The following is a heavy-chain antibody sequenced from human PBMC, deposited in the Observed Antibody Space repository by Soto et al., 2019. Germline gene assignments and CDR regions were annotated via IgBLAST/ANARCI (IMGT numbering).Heavy chain of an antibody. CDR2: MSGDGTTT. CDR3: ARGEGTTGWPY. CDR1: GFTFSSYW. J-gene: IGHJ4*01. Sequence: EVQLVESGGGLVQPGGSLRLSCAASGFTFSSYWMNWVRQAPGKGLVCVSRMSGDGTTTKYADSVKGRFTISRDNAKNTLYLQMDSLRAEDTAVYYCARGEGTTGWPYWGQGTLVTVSS. D-gene: IGHD3-16*01. V-gene: IGHV3-74*03.